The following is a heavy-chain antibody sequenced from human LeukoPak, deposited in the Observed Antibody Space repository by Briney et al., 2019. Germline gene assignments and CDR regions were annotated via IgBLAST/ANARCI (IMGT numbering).Heavy chain of an antibody. CDR2: IIPIFGTA. J-gene: IGHJ6*02. Sequence: ASVKVSCKASVGTFSSYAISWVRQAPGQGLEWMGGIIPIFGTANYAQKFQGRVTITADESTSTAYMELISLRSDDTAVYYCARDRGTDTPHLYYYYGMDVWGQGTTVTVSS. D-gene: IGHD1-1*01. CDR3: ARDRGTDTPHLYYYYGMDV. V-gene: IGHV1-69*13. CDR1: VGTFSSYA.